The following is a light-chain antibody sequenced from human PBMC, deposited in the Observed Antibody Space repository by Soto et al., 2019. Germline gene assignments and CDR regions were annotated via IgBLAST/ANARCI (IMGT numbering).Light chain of an antibody. CDR3: SSYTTSNTRQIV. J-gene: IGLJ1*01. V-gene: IGLV2-14*01. CDR1: SSDVGGYTY. Sequence: QSALTQPASVSGSPGQAITISCTGTSSDVGGYTYVSWYQQHPGKAPKFIIYDVSNRPSGVSNRFSGSTSGNTASLTISGLQAEDEADYSCSSYTTSNTRQIVFGTGTKVTVL. CDR2: DVS.